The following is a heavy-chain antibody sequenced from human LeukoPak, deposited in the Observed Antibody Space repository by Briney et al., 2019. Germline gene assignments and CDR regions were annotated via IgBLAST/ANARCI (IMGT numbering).Heavy chain of an antibody. D-gene: IGHD3-10*02. J-gene: IGHJ4*02. CDR1: GYTFTGYY. Sequence: VASVKVSCKASGYTFTGYYMHWVRQAPGQGLEWMGWINPNSGGTNYAQKFQGRVTMTRDTSISTAYMELSRLISDDTAVYYCARDLFSGAALSGYFDYWGQGTVVSVYS. CDR2: INPNSGGT. CDR3: ARDLFSGAALSGYFDY. V-gene: IGHV1-2*02.